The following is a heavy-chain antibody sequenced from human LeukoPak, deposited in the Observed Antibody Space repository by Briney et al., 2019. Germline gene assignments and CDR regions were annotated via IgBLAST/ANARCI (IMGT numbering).Heavy chain of an antibody. CDR2: MNPNNGNT. CDR3: ARQSNYDFWSGYSPNYYYMDV. J-gene: IGHJ6*03. Sequence: GASVKVSCKASGYTFTSYDINWVRQATGQGLEWMGWMNPNNGNTGYAQKFQGRVTITRNTSISTAYMELSSLRSEDTAVYYCARQSNYDFWSGYSPNYYYMDVWGKGTTVTVSS. V-gene: IGHV1-8*03. D-gene: IGHD3-3*01. CDR1: GYTFTSYD.